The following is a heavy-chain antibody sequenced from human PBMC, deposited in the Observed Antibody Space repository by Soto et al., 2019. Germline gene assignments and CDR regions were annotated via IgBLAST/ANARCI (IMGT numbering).Heavy chain of an antibody. Sequence: ASRLTVFSQQMSWVRQAPGKGLEWVSVIYSGGSTYYADSVKGRFTISRDNSKNTLYLQMNSLRAEDTAVYYCARGIIGSGCPCFDYWGQGT. CDR3: ARGIIGSGCPCFDY. V-gene: IGHV3-66*01. D-gene: IGHD6-19*01. CDR2: IYSGGST. J-gene: IGHJ4*02. CDR1: RLTVFSQQ.